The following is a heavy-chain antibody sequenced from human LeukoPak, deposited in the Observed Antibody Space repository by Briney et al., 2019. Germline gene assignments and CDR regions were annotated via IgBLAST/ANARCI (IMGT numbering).Heavy chain of an antibody. CDR1: DDSISSRSNY. CDR2: LYYSGTT. CDR3: AKHRPYDFWSGFQGYLDS. J-gene: IGHJ4*02. Sequence: SDTLSLTCTVTDDSISSRSNYWGWVRQSPGGGLEWIGALYYSGTTYDNPSLKSRVTISVDTSKNQFSLKMTPVTAADTAVYYCAKHRPYDFWSGFQGYLDSWGQGILVTVSS. V-gene: IGHV4-39*01. D-gene: IGHD3-3*01.